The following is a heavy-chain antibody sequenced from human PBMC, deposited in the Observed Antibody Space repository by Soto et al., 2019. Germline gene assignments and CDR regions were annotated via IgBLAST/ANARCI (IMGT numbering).Heavy chain of an antibody. V-gene: IGHV1-8*01. CDR1: GYTFTNND. Sequence: ASVKFSCKASGYTFTNNDVSWVRQATGQGLEWMGWMNPGSGDTGYAQKFQGRVTMTRDISIATAYMELNSLTAEDTAIYYRARMDSFGSLNWFDPWGQGTLVTVS. D-gene: IGHD5-18*01. CDR2: MNPGSGDT. CDR3: ARMDSFGSLNWFDP. J-gene: IGHJ5*02.